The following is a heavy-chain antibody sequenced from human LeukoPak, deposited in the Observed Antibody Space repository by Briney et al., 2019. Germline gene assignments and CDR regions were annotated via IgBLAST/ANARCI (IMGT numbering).Heavy chain of an antibody. CDR2: ISSSGSTI. CDR3: ASYCSGGSCYMGYFDY. J-gene: IGHJ4*02. V-gene: IGHV3-11*01. D-gene: IGHD2-15*01. Sequence: KPGGSLRLSCAASGFTFSDYYMSWIRQAPGKGLEWVSYISSSGSTIYYADSVKGRFTISRDNAKNSLYLQMNSLRAEDTAVYYCASYCSGGSCYMGYFDYWGQGTLVTVSS. CDR1: GFTFSDYY.